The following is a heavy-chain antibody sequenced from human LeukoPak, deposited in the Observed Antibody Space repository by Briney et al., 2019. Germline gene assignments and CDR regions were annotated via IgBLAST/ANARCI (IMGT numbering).Heavy chain of an antibody. D-gene: IGHD2-15*01. Sequence: PGGSPRPSCVAAGFAVSSYGMRCVRQDPPKRLEWGAFIRYDGSNTYYADSVKGRFTISRDNSKNTLYLQMNSLRAADTAVYYCAKVVRGYCSGGSRPEPYYYYYDMYVWGKGTTVTVSS. J-gene: IGHJ6*03. CDR1: GFAVSSYG. CDR3: AKVVRGYCSGGSRPEPYYYYYDMYV. V-gene: IGHV3-30*02. CDR2: IRYDGSNT.